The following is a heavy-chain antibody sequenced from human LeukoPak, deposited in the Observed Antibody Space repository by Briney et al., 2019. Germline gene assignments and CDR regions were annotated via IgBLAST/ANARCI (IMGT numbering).Heavy chain of an antibody. Sequence: GGSLRLSCAASGFTFSNYWMHWVRQAPGKGLVWVSRINSDGSTTNYADSVKGRFTISRDNAKNSLYLQMNSLRAEDTAVYYCASFTGRGGGYWGQGTLVTVSS. D-gene: IGHD3-16*01. V-gene: IGHV3-74*01. J-gene: IGHJ4*02. CDR3: ASFTGRGGGY. CDR1: GFTFSNYW. CDR2: INSDGSTT.